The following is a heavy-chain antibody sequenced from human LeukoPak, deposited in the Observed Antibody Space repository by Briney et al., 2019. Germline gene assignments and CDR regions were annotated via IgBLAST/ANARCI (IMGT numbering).Heavy chain of an antibody. D-gene: IGHD5-12*01. V-gene: IGHV3-21*01. Sequence: KTGGSLRLSCVATGFVFSDYSMKWVRQSPGEGLEWVSSISSGGDAISYADSVKGRFTISRDNAKNSLYLQMNSLRAEDTAVYYCARASDIVATITDHVGAFDIWGQGTMVTVSS. CDR1: GFVFSDYS. CDR2: ISSGGDAI. CDR3: ARASDIVATITDHVGAFDI. J-gene: IGHJ3*02.